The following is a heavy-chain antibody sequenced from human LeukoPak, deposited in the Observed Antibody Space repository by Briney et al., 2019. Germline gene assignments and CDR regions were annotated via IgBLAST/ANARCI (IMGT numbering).Heavy chain of an antibody. J-gene: IGHJ3*02. Sequence: GESLKISCKGSGYSFTSYWIGWVRQMPGKGLEWMGIIYPGDSDTRYSPSFQGQVTISADKSISTAYLQWSSLKASDTAMYYCARHGYGSMRDDAFDIWGQGTMVTVSS. D-gene: IGHD5-18*01. CDR2: IYPGDSDT. CDR3: ARHGYGSMRDDAFDI. V-gene: IGHV5-51*01. CDR1: GYSFTSYW.